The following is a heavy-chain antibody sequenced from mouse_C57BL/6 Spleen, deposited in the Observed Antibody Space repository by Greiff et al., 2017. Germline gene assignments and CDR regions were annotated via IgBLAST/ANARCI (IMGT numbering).Heavy chain of an antibody. Sequence: VQGVESGAELAKPGASVKLSCKASGYTFTSYWMHWVKQRPGQGLEWIGYINPSSGYTKYNQKFKDKATLTADKSSSTAYMQLSSLTYEDSAVYYCASSDSSGPAWFAYWGQGTLVTVSA. CDR3: ASSDSSGPAWFAY. CDR1: GYTFTSYW. CDR2: INPSSGYT. D-gene: IGHD3-2*02. V-gene: IGHV1-7*01. J-gene: IGHJ3*01.